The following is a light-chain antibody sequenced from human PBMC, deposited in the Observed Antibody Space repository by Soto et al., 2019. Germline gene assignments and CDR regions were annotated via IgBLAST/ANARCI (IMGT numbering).Light chain of an antibody. CDR1: QSVSNH. J-gene: IGKJ2*01. V-gene: IGKV3-15*01. CDR2: DAS. CDR3: QQFGHLPPFT. Sequence: EIVMTQSPATLSVSPGDRAILSCRASQSVSNHLAWYQQKPGQAPRLLIYDASTRATGIPARFSGSGSGTDFTLTISSLESEDFAVYFCQQFGHLPPFTFGQGTKLEIK.